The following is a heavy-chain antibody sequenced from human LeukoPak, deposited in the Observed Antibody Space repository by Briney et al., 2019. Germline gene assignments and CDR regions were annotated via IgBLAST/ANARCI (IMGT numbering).Heavy chain of an antibody. CDR3: AKRGVVIRVILVGFYKEAYYFDS. Sequence: SETLSLTCTVSGGSISSYYWSWIRQPPGKGLEWIGYIYYSGSTNYNPSLKSRVTISVDTSKNQFSLKLSSVTAADTAVYYCAKRGVVIRVILVGFYKEAYYFDSWGQGALVTVSS. V-gene: IGHV4-59*08. CDR2: IYYSGST. D-gene: IGHD3-22*01. CDR1: GGSISSYY. J-gene: IGHJ4*02.